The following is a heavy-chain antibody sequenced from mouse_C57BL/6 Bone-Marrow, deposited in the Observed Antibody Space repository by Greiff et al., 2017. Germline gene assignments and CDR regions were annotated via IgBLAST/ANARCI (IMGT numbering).Heavy chain of an antibody. CDR3: SAAIWFAY. CDR2: IDPENGDT. Sequence: VQLQQSGAELVRPGASVKLSCTASGFDINDDYMDWVKQRPGQGLEWIGWIDPENGDTDYASKFQGKATITADTSSSTAYMQLSSLTSEDSAVYYCSAAIWFAYWGQGTLVTVSA. V-gene: IGHV14-4*01. J-gene: IGHJ3*01. CDR1: GFDINDDY.